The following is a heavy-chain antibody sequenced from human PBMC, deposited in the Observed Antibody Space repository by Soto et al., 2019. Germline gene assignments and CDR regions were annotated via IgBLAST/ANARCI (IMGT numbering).Heavy chain of an antibody. J-gene: IGHJ4*02. V-gene: IGHV3-23*01. Sequence: GGSLRLSCAASGFTCSSYGMSWVRQAPGMGLDWVSSFIGIDNSTYYADSMKGRFTISGDNSKNTVYLQMNSLRGEDTAVYYCAKLGDYSSGRLDSWGQGTLVTVSS. CDR3: AKLGDYSSGRLDS. D-gene: IGHD6-19*01. CDR2: FIGIDNST. CDR1: GFTCSSYG.